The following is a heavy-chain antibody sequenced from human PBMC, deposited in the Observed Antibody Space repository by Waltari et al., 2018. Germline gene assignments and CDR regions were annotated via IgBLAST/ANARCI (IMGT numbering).Heavy chain of an antibody. D-gene: IGHD3-22*01. J-gene: IGHJ4*02. CDR3: ARGLGYYDSSGPAFDY. CDR1: GGSISSGDYY. CDR2: IYYSGST. Sequence: QVQLQESGPGLVKPSQTLSLTCTVSGGSISSGDYYWSWIRQPPGKGLEWIGYIYYSGSTYYNPSRKSRVTISVDTAKNQFSLKLSSVTAADTAVYYCARGLGYYDSSGPAFDYWGQGTLVTVSS. V-gene: IGHV4-30-4*08.